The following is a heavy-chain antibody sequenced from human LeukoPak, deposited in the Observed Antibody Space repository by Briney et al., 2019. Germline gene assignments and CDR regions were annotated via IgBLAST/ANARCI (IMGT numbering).Heavy chain of an antibody. CDR2: IYSGGST. CDR3: ARGIAAVGTEYFDY. D-gene: IGHD6-13*01. Sequence: GGSLRLSCAASGFTVSSNYMSWVRQAPGKGLEWVSVIYSGGSTYYADSVKGRFTISRHNSKNTLYLQMNSLRAEDTAVYYCARGIAAVGTEYFDYWGQGTLVTVSS. J-gene: IGHJ4*02. V-gene: IGHV3-53*04. CDR1: GFTVSSNY.